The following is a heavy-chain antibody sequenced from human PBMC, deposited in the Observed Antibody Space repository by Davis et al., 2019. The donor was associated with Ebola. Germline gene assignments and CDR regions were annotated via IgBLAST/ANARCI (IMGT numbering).Heavy chain of an antibody. J-gene: IGHJ6*02. CDR1: GGTFSSYA. Sequence: ASVKVSCKASGGTFSSYAISWVRQAPGQGLEWMGWITAHNGKTNYAQKVQGRVTMTTDTSTSTAYLDLRSLKSDDTAVYYCAGGSSGWAGMDVWGQGTTVTVSS. CDR3: AGGSSGWAGMDV. CDR2: ITAHNGKT. D-gene: IGHD6-19*01. V-gene: IGHV1-18*01.